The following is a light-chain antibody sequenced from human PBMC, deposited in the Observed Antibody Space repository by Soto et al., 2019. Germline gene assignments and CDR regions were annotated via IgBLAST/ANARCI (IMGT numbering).Light chain of an antibody. CDR3: MQGTHWPIT. V-gene: IGKV2-30*02. CDR2: KVS. Sequence: DVVMTQSPLSLPVTLGQPASISCRSNQSLVHSDGIAYFSWFQQRPGRSPRRLIYKVSNRDSGVPARFSGSGSGTDFALKISRVEAEDVGVYYWMQGTHWPITFGQGTRLGIK. CDR1: QSLVHSDGIAY. J-gene: IGKJ5*01.